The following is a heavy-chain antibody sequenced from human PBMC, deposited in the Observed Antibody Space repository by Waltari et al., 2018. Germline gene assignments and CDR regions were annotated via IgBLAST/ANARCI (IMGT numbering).Heavy chain of an antibody. CDR3: TRAGYYRFDY. CDR1: GFTFSSYW. V-gene: IGHV3-74*01. J-gene: IGHJ4*02. Sequence: EVQLVASGGGFVQPGGSLRLSCVASGFTFSSYWLHWVRQAPGKGLVWVSRINNDGTSTSCADSVKGRFTISRDNAKNTLYLQMNSLRAEDTAVYYCTRAGYYRFDYWGQGTLATVSS. D-gene: IGHD3-9*01. CDR2: INNDGTST.